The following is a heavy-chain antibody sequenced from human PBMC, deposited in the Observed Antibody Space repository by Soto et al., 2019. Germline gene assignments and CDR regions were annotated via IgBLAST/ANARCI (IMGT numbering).Heavy chain of an antibody. CDR3: ARRNGQLAQFDY. V-gene: IGHV4-59*08. D-gene: IGHD6-13*01. Sequence: QVQLQESGPGLVKPSETLSLTCTVSGGSISSYYWSWIRQPPGKGLEWIGYIYYSGSTNYNPSLKSRVTISVDTSKNQFSLKLSSVTAADTAVYYCARRNGQLAQFDYWGQGTLVTVSS. CDR2: IYYSGST. J-gene: IGHJ4*02. CDR1: GGSISSYY.